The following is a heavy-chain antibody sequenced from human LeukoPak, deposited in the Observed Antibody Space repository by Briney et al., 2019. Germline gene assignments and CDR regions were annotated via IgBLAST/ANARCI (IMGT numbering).Heavy chain of an antibody. CDR1: GYTFTGYY. CDR3: ARSVGATTRGHFDY. J-gene: IGHJ4*02. V-gene: IGHV1-2*02. Sequence: ASVKVSCKASGYTFTGYYMHWVRQAPGQGLEWMGWINPNSGGTNYAQKFQGRVTMTRDTSISTAYMELSRLRSDDTAVYYCARSVGATTRGHFDYWGQGTLVTVSS. D-gene: IGHD1-26*01. CDR2: INPNSGGT.